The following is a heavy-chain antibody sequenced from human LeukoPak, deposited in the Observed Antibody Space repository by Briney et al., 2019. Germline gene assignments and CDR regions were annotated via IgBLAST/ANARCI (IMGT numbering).Heavy chain of an antibody. CDR3: AKNGDRGAYCSGGTCYPYYYHYMDV. Sequence: GGSLRLSCAASGLTVSSNYMSWVRQAPGKGLEWVSVIYSGGSTYYADSVKGRFTISRDNSKNTLYLQMNSLRAEDTAVYYCAKNGDRGAYCSGGTCYPYYYHYMDVWGKGTTVTISS. V-gene: IGHV3-53*01. CDR2: IYSGGST. J-gene: IGHJ6*03. CDR1: GLTVSSNY. D-gene: IGHD2-15*01.